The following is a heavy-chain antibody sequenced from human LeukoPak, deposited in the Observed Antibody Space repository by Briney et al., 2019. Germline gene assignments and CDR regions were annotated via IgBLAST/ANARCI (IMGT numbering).Heavy chain of an antibody. D-gene: IGHD5-12*01. V-gene: IGHV3-11*01. CDR1: GFTFSDYY. CDR3: ARDQDIVATIN. J-gene: IGHJ4*02. Sequence: GGSLRLSCAASGFTFSDYYMSWIRQAPGRGLEWVSYISSSGSTIYYADSVKGRFTISGDNAKNSLYLQMNSLRAEDTAVYYCARDQDIVATINWGQGTLVTVSS. CDR2: ISSSGSTI.